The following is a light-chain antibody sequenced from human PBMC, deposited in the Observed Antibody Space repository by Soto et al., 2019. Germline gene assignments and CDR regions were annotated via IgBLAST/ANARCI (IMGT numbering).Light chain of an antibody. CDR1: QGIGRW. CDR3: QQGDSFPVT. V-gene: IGKV1D-12*01. Sequence: DVQMTQYLSSVSASVGDRVTITCRASQGIGRWLAWYQQRPGKAPRFLIYAASSLQGGDPSRFSGSGSGTDFTLTISNLQPEDFATYFCQQGDSFPVTFGQGTRLEMK. CDR2: AAS. J-gene: IGKJ5*01.